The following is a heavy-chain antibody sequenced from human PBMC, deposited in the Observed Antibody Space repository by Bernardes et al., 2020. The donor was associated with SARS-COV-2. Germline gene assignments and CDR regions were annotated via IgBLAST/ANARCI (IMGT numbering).Heavy chain of an antibody. CDR2: INEHVTVI. CDR1: GFSVSAYW. V-gene: IGHV3-74*01. Sequence: GGSLRLSCAASGFSVSAYWMHWVRQAPGEGLVWVSRINEHVTVINYADSVKGRFTISRDIADNTLYLQMNSLRAEDTAVYYCSRDFGGNSDYWGQGTLVTVS. J-gene: IGHJ4*02. D-gene: IGHD2-15*01. CDR3: SRDFGGNSDY.